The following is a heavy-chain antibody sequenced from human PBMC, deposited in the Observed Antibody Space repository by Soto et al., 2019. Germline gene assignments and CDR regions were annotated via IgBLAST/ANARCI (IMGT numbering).Heavy chain of an antibody. V-gene: IGHV1-18*01. CDR3: ARDTRGHNSDAFDV. Sequence: QAQLVQSGPEVKKPGASVKVSCKASGYTLTTYGINWVRQAPGQGLEWVAWISVYNGRTDSAQKVQGRVTMTIDKSTTTAYMELRGLISDDTAVYYCARDTRGHNSDAFDVWGQGTTVLVSS. CDR1: GYTLTTYG. CDR2: ISVYNGRT. D-gene: IGHD3-10*01. J-gene: IGHJ3*01.